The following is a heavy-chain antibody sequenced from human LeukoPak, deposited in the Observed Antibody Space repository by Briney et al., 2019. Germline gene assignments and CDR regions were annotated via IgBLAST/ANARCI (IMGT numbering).Heavy chain of an antibody. CDR2: ISSIGSTI. J-gene: IGHJ4*02. D-gene: IGHD1-26*01. V-gene: IGHV3-48*01. CDR1: GFTFSTYT. Sequence: GGSLRLSCAASGFTFSTYTMNWVRQAPGKGLEWVSSISSIGSTIYYADSVKGRFTISRDNAKNSLYLQMNSLRAEDTAVYYCARDLGATIFDFDYWGQGTLVTVSS. CDR3: ARDLGATIFDFDY.